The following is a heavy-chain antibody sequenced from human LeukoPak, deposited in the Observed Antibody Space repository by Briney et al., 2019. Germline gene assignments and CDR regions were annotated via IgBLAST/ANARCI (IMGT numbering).Heavy chain of an antibody. D-gene: IGHD3-3*01. J-gene: IGHJ4*02. V-gene: IGHV1-2*02. CDR3: ARDGSRRDFWSGYLHPYYFDY. Sequence: ASVKVSCKASGYTFTGYYMHWVRQAPGQGLEWMGWINPNSGGTNYAQKFQGRVTMTRDTSISTAYMELSRLRSDDTAVYYCARDGSRRDFWSGYLHPYYFDYWGQGTLVTVSS. CDR1: GYTFTGYY. CDR2: INPNSGGT.